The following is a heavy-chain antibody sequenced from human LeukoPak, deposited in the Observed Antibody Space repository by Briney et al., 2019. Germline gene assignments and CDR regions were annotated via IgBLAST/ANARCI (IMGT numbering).Heavy chain of an antibody. Sequence: SETLSLTCTVSGGSISSYYWSWIRQPPGKGLEWIGYIYYSGSTNYNPSLKGRVTISVDTSKNQFSLRLSSVTAADTAVYYCARHGSLTDLRGRYFDLWGRGTLVTVSS. D-gene: IGHD3-10*01. CDR3: ARHGSLTDLRGRYFDL. J-gene: IGHJ2*01. CDR2: IYYSGST. CDR1: GGSISSYY. V-gene: IGHV4-59*08.